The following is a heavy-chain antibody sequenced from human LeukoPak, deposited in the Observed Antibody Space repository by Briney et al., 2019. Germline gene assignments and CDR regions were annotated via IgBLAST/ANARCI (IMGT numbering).Heavy chain of an antibody. V-gene: IGHV1-69*04. D-gene: IGHD2-15*01. J-gene: IGHJ5*02. CDR2: IIPILGIA. Sequence: GASVKVSCKASGGTFSSYAISWVRQAPGQGLEWMGRIIPILGIANYAQKFQDRVTITADKPTSTAYMELSSLRSEDTAVYYCARDKPVVAATLYPWGQGTLVTVSS. CDR3: ARDKPVVAATLYP. CDR1: GGTFSSYA.